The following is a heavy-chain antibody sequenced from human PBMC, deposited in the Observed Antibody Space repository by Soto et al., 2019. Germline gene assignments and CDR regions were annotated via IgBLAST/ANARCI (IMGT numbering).Heavy chain of an antibody. CDR2: INPSSGDT. Sequence: QEQLVQSGAEVKTPGASVNVSCKASGYSLTKYYVHWVRQAPGQGLEWMAIINPSSGDTTYAQKFQGRVTVTSNTSPGTVYMELRSLTSEDTAIYYCARVVRHFSGSGDHWFDPWGQGTLVTVSS. J-gene: IGHJ5*02. D-gene: IGHD3-10*01. CDR1: GYSLTKYY. V-gene: IGHV1-46*01. CDR3: ARVVRHFSGSGDHWFDP.